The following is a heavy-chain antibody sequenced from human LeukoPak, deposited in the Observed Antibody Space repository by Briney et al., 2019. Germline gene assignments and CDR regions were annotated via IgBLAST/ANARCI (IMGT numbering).Heavy chain of an antibody. J-gene: IGHJ4*02. CDR3: AKDPMVRGVMVMDY. CDR2: ISGSGGST. Sequence: PGGSLRLSCAASGFTFSSYAMSWVRQAPGKGLEWVSAISGSGGSTYYADSVKGRFAISRDNSKNTLYLQMNSLGAEDTAVYYCAKDPMVRGVMVMDYWGQGTLVTVSS. V-gene: IGHV3-23*01. CDR1: GFTFSSYA. D-gene: IGHD3-10*01.